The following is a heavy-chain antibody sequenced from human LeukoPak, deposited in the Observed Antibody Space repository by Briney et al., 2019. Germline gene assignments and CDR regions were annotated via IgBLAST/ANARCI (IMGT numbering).Heavy chain of an antibody. CDR3: ARDRRDGYNYDY. V-gene: IGHV1-3*01. D-gene: IGHD5-24*01. CDR2: INAGNGNT. J-gene: IGHJ4*02. CDR1: GYTFTSYA. Sequence: ASVKVSCKASGYTFTSYAMHWVRQAPGQRLEWMGWINAGNGNTKYSQKFQGRVTITRDTSASTAYMELSNLRSEDTAVYYCARDRRDGYNYDYWGQGTLVTVSS.